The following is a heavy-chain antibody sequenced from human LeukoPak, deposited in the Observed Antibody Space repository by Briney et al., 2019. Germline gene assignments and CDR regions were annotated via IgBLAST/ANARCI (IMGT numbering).Heavy chain of an antibody. CDR3: ARDPYGPLDC. CDR2: VDPKSTKT. D-gene: IGHD3-10*01. CDR1: GYTITAYY. Sequence: GASVKVSCKASGYTITAYYIHWVRQAPGQGLEWMGWVDPKSTKTNYAQKFQGRATMTRDTSINTVYLEVNGLKYDDTAVYYCARDPYGPLDCWGQGTRVTVSS. V-gene: IGHV1-2*02. J-gene: IGHJ4*02.